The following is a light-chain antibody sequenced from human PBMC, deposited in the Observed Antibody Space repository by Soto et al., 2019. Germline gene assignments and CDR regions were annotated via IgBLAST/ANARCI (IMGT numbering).Light chain of an antibody. CDR1: QGISNS. V-gene: IGKV1-17*03. CDR3: LQHNRYPFT. J-gene: IGKJ2*01. Sequence: DIQMTQSPSAMPASVGDRVTITSRASQGISNSLAWFQQKPGKVPKRLIYGAYGLQSGVPSRFSGSGSGTEFTLTISSLQPEDFATYYCLQHNRYPFTFGQGTKLEIK. CDR2: GAY.